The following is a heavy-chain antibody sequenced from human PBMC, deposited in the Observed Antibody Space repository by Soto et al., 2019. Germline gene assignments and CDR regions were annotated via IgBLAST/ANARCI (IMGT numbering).Heavy chain of an antibody. Sequence: GASVKVSFKASGGTFSSYAISWVRQAPGQGLEWMGGIIPIFGTANYAQKFQGRVTITADESTSTAYMELSSLRSEDTAVYYCARDPGNGMDVWGQGTTVTVSS. J-gene: IGHJ6*02. CDR2: IIPIFGTA. CDR3: ARDPGNGMDV. V-gene: IGHV1-69*13. CDR1: GGTFSSYA.